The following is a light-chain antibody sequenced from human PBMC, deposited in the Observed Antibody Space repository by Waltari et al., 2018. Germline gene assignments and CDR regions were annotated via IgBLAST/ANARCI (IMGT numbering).Light chain of an antibody. Sequence: DIQMTQSPSSLSASVGDRVTITCQASQDISNYLNWYQQKPGKAPKLLIYDASNLETGVPSRFSGSGSGTDFTFTISSLQPEDFATYYCQQYTSYPLTFGGGTKVEIK. J-gene: IGKJ4*01. CDR2: DAS. CDR3: QQYTSYPLT. V-gene: IGKV1-33*01. CDR1: QDISNY.